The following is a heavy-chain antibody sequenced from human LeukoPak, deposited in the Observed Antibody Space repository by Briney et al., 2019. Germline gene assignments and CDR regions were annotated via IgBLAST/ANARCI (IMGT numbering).Heavy chain of an antibody. D-gene: IGHD3-3*01. CDR2: ISSSSSYI. CDR1: GFTFSSYS. J-gene: IGHJ6*02. V-gene: IGHV3-21*01. CDR3: ARHGKYYDFWSGYYYYGMDV. Sequence: GGSLRLSCAASGFTFSSYSMNWVRQAPGKGLEWVSSISSSSSYIYYADSVKGRFTISRDNAKNSLYLQMNSLRAEDTAVYYCARHGKYYDFWSGYYYYGMDVWGQGTTVTVSS.